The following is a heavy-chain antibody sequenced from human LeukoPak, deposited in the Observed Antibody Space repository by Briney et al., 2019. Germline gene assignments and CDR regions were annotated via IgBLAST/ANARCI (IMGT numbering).Heavy chain of an antibody. CDR3: ARGGGSYWFDP. D-gene: IGHD1-26*01. CDR2: ISYDGSNK. V-gene: IGHV3-30-3*01. Sequence: GRSLRLSCAASGFTFSSYAMHWVRQAPGKGLEWVAVISYDGSNKYYADSVKGRFTISRDNSKNTLYLQMNSLRAEDTAVYYCARGGGSYWFDPWGQGTLVTASS. CDR1: GFTFSSYA. J-gene: IGHJ5*02.